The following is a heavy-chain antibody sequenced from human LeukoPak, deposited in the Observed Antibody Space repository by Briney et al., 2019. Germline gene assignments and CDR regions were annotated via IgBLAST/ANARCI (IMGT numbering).Heavy chain of an antibody. D-gene: IGHD1-1*01. J-gene: IGHJ4*02. CDR1: GFTFSDHW. V-gene: IGHV3-7*03. Sequence: GGSLRRSCAASGFTFSDHWMIWVRQAPGKGLEWVANIKQDGSEKNYVDSVKGRFTISRDNAKNSLYLQMNSLRAEDTAVYHCARDTNWYPIDYWGQGTLVTVSS. CDR2: IKQDGSEK. CDR3: ARDTNWYPIDY.